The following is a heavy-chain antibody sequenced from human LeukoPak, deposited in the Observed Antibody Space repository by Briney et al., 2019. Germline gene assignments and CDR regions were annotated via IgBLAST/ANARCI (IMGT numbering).Heavy chain of an antibody. J-gene: IGHJ5*02. Sequence: ASVKVSCKASGYTFTSYDINWVRQATGQGLEWMGWMNPNSGNTGYAQKFQGRVTITRNTSISTAYMELSSLRSEDTAVYYCARVTFRVRGVKFSWFDPWGQGTLVTVSS. CDR2: MNPNSGNT. CDR3: ARVTFRVRGVKFSWFDP. V-gene: IGHV1-8*03. D-gene: IGHD3-10*01. CDR1: GYTFTSYD.